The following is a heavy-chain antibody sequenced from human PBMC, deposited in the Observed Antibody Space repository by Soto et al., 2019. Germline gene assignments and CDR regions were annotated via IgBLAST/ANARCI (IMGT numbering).Heavy chain of an antibody. CDR2: IVVGSGNT. J-gene: IGHJ4*02. CDR1: GFTFTSSA. D-gene: IGHD1-26*01. V-gene: IGHV1-58*01. CDR3: AVDSGEGELMIGY. Sequence: SVKVSCKASGFTFTSSAVQWVRQARGQRLEWIGWIVVGSGNTNYAQKFQERVTITRDMSTSTAYMELSSLRYEDTAVYYCAVDSGEGELMIGYWGQGILVTV.